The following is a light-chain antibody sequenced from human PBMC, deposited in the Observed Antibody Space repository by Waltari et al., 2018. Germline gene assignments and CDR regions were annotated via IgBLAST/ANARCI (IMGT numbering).Light chain of an antibody. CDR2: GAS. CDR1: QSVSSN. J-gene: IGKJ1*01. Sequence: EIVMTQSSATLSVSPGERATLSCRASQSVSSNLAWYQQKPGQAPRLLIYGASTRATGIPARFSGSGSGTEFTLTISSMQSEDFVVYYCQQYNDCPLTFGQGTKVEIK. CDR3: QQYNDCPLT. V-gene: IGKV3-15*01.